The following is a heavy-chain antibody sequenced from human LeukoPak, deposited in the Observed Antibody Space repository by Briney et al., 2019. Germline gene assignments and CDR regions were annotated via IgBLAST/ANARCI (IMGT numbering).Heavy chain of an antibody. D-gene: IGHD3-10*01. V-gene: IGHV5-51*01. Sequence: GASLKFSCKGSGSPFTNYWIGWGRQMPGKGLEVMGIIYPGDSDTRYSPSFQGQVTISVGKSNNTAYLQWSSLKASDTAMYYCARHYYGSGSSGQSDYWGQGTLVTVSS. CDR1: GSPFTNYW. J-gene: IGHJ4*02. CDR3: ARHYYGSGSSGQSDY. CDR2: IYPGDSDT.